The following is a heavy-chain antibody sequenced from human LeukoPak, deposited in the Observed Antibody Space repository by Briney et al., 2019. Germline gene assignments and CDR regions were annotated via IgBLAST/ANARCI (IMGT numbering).Heavy chain of an antibody. CDR1: GFTFSDYY. V-gene: IGHV3-11*01. CDR3: AKDILAAGLFFDY. D-gene: IGHD6-13*01. J-gene: IGHJ4*02. Sequence: PGGSLRLSCAASGFTFSDYYMGWVRQAPGKGLECVSYIDMSATTICYADSVKGRFTISRDNAKNSLFLQMNSLRAEDTAVYYCAKDILAAGLFFDYWGQGALVTVSS. CDR2: IDMSATTI.